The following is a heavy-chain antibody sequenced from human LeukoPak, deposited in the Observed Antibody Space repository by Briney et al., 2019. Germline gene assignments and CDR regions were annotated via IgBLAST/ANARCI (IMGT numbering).Heavy chain of an antibody. Sequence: GESLKISCKGSGYSFSNYWIGWVRQMPGKGLEWVGIILPANSETRYSPSFQGQVTMSADKSISTAYLQWSSLKAADTAMYYCARQYYEILTDPNYFDSWGQGTLVTVSS. V-gene: IGHV5-51*01. CDR1: GYSFSNYW. CDR3: ARQYYEILTDPNYFDS. CDR2: ILPANSET. D-gene: IGHD3-9*01. J-gene: IGHJ4*02.